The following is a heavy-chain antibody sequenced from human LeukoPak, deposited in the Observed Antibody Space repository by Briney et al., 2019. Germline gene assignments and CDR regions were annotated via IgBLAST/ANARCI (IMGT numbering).Heavy chain of an antibody. CDR3: ANWDPFDY. J-gene: IGHJ4*02. D-gene: IGHD1-26*01. CDR2: ISGSGGST. Sequence: GGSLRLSCAASGFTFSSYAISWVRQAPGKGLEWVSTISGSGGSTYYADSVKGRFTISRDKSKNTVYLQMNSLRAEDTAVYYCANWDPFDYWGQGTLVTVSS. V-gene: IGHV3-23*01. CDR1: GFTFSSYA.